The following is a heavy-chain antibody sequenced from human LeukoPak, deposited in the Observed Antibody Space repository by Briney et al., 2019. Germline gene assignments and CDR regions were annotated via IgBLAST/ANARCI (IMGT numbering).Heavy chain of an antibody. CDR3: AKDTRALYYYYGMDV. D-gene: IGHD2-15*01. CDR1: GFTFSSYS. CDR2: ISSSSSYI. V-gene: IGHV3-21*01. Sequence: GGSLRLSCAASGFTFSSYSMNWVRQAPGKGLEWVSSISSSSSYIYYADSVKGRFTISGDNSKNTLYLQMNSLRAEDTAVYYCAKDTRALYYYYGMDVWGQGTTVTVSS. J-gene: IGHJ6*02.